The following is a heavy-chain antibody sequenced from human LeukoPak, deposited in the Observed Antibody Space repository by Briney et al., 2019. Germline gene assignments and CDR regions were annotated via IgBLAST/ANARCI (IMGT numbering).Heavy chain of an antibody. CDR1: GGSISSYY. J-gene: IGHJ5*02. D-gene: IGHD3-10*01. V-gene: IGHV4-59*08. CDR2: IYYSGGS. CDR3: ARHYGP. Sequence: SSETLSLTCTVSGGSISSYYWSWIRQPPGKGLEWIGYIYYSGGSNYNPSLKSRVTISVDTSKNQFSLKLNSVTAADTAVYYCARHYGPWGQGTLVTVSS.